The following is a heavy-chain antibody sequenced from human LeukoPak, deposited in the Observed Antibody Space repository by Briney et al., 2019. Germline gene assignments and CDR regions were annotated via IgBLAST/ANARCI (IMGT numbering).Heavy chain of an antibody. Sequence: SVKVSCKSSGGTFSSFAISWVLQAPGQGLEWIGGITPMSGTANYTQKFQGRVTITTDESTNTAFMELSSLRSEDTAVYYCATDHDCAEYFQHWGQGTLVTVSS. CDR3: ATDHDCAEYFQH. CDR1: GGTFSSFA. V-gene: IGHV1-69*05. CDR2: ITPMSGTA. D-gene: IGHD2-21*02. J-gene: IGHJ1*01.